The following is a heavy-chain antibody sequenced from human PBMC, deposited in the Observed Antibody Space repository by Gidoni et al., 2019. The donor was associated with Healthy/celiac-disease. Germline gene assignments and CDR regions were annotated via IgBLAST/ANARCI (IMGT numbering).Heavy chain of an antibody. Sequence: QVQLVQSGAEVKKPGSSVKVSCKASGGTFSSYAISWVRQAPGQGLEWMGRIIPILGIANYAQKFQGRVTITADKSTSTAYMELSSLRSEDTAVYYCARSYDYGDPVGDYYFDYWGQGTLVTVSS. CDR1: GGTFSSYA. J-gene: IGHJ4*02. V-gene: IGHV1-69*04. D-gene: IGHD4-17*01. CDR2: IIPILGIA. CDR3: ARSYDYGDPVGDYYFDY.